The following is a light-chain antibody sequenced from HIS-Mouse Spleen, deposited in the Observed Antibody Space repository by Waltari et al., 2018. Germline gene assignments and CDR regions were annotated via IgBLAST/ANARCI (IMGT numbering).Light chain of an antibody. J-gene: IGLJ2*01. CDR3: QVWDSSSDHVV. Sequence: SYVLTQPPSVSVAPGKTARITCGGNNIGSKNGHWYQQKPGQAPVLVVYDDSDRPSGIPERCVGSTSGNTATLTISRVDAGDEADYYCQVWDSSSDHVVFGGGTKLTVL. V-gene: IGLV3-21*03. CDR2: DDS. CDR1: NIGSKN.